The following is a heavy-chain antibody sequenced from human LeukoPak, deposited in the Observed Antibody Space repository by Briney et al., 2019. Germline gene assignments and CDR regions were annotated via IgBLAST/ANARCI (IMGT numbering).Heavy chain of an antibody. CDR2: INHSGST. CDR1: GGSFSGYY. CDR3: ARGWDGYNSFDY. Sequence: SETLSLTCAVYGGSFSGYYWSWIRQPPGKGLEWIGEINHSGSTNYNPSLKSRVTISVDTSKNQFSLKLSSVTAADTAVYYCARGWDGYNSFDYWGQGTLVTVSS. J-gene: IGHJ4*02. V-gene: IGHV4-34*01. D-gene: IGHD5-24*01.